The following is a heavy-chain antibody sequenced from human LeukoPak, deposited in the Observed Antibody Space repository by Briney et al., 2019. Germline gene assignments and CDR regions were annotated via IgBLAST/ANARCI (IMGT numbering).Heavy chain of an antibody. Sequence: SETLSLTCAVYGGSFSGYYWSWIRQPAGKGLEWIGRIYTSGSTNYNPSLKSRVTISVDTSKNQFSLKLSSVTAADTAVYYCARDVIAARHGNWYFDLWGRGTLVTVSS. J-gene: IGHJ2*01. CDR2: IYTSGST. D-gene: IGHD6-6*01. CDR3: ARDVIAARHGNWYFDL. V-gene: IGHV4-4*07. CDR1: GGSFSGYY.